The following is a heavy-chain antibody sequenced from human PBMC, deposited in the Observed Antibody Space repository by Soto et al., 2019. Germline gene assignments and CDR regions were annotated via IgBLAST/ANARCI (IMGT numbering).Heavy chain of an antibody. CDR2: IWNDGSKK. D-gene: IGHD2-21*02. CDR1: GFTFSNYW. CDR3: ARGDSIVVVTANLDI. V-gene: IGHV3-33*08. Sequence: PGGSLRLSCAASGFTFSNYWMIWVRQAPGKGLEWVAIIWNDGSKKYYADSVKGRFTISRDNSKNTLYLQMNSLRAEDTAVYYCARGDSIVVVTANLDIWGQGTMVTVSS. J-gene: IGHJ3*02.